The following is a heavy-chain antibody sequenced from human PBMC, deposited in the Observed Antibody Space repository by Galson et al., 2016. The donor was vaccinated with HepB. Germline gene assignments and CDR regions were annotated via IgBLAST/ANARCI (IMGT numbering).Heavy chain of an antibody. CDR1: GGTFSSYA. J-gene: IGHJ5*02. D-gene: IGHD3-3*01. CDR2: IIPIFGTA. CDR3: ARTRTVFGVVITGGWFDP. V-gene: IGHV1-69*06. Sequence: SVKVSCKASGGTFSSYAISWVRQAPGQGLEWMGGIIPIFGTANYAQKFQGRVTITADKSTSTAYVELSSLRSEDTAVYYCARTRTVFGVVITGGWFDPWGQGTLVTVSS.